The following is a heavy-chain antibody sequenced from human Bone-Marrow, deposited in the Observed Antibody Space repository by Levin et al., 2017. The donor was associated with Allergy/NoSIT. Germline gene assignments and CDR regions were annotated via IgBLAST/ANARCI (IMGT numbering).Heavy chain of an antibody. CDR3: ARGAQSSVVGRGYFDY. D-gene: IGHD2-21*01. Sequence: GESLKISCAASRFTFSKFALHWVRQSPGKGLEWLALISDDGNGQYYADSVKGRFTISRDNSKNTLFLQMTSLRVDDTAVYFCARGAQSSVVGRGYFDYWGQGTLVTVSS. V-gene: IGHV3-30*04. J-gene: IGHJ4*02. CDR1: RFTFSKFA. CDR2: ISDDGNGQ.